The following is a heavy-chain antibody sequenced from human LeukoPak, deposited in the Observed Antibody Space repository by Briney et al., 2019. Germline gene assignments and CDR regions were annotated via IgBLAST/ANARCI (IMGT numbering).Heavy chain of an antibody. Sequence: ASVKVSCKASGGTFSSYAISWVRQAPGQGLEWMGGIIPIFGTANYAQKFQGRVTITTDESTSTAYMELSSLRSEDTAVYYCARLPAAMGDWFDPWGQGTLVTVSS. CDR3: ARLPAAMGDWFDP. V-gene: IGHV1-69*05. J-gene: IGHJ5*02. CDR2: IIPIFGTA. D-gene: IGHD2-2*01. CDR1: GGTFSSYA.